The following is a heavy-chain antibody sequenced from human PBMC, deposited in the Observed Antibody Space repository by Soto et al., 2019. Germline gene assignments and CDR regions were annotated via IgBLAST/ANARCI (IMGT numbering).Heavy chain of an antibody. CDR2: VSASGLNT. CDR1: GFTFSTYA. V-gene: IGHV3-23*01. Sequence: GGSLRLSCAASGFTFSTYAMAWVRQAPGKGLEWVSGVSASGLNTDYADPVKGRFYISRDNSKNTVSLHMNSLRAEDTAVYYCAKRATGTYFDYWGQGTLVTVSS. J-gene: IGHJ4*02. D-gene: IGHD1-1*01. CDR3: AKRATGTYFDY.